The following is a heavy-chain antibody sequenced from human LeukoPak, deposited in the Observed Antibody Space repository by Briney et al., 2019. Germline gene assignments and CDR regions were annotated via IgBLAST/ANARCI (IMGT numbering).Heavy chain of an antibody. CDR3: ARDRPSSGFFDP. D-gene: IGHD3-22*01. CDR2: IYYSGNT. V-gene: IGHV4-59*12. Sequence: PSETLSLTCTVSGGSISGYYWGWIRQPPGKGLEWIGYIYYSGNTNYNPSLKSRVTISVDTSKNLFSLRLSSVTAADTAVYYCARDRPSSGFFDPWGQGTLVTVSS. CDR1: GGSISGYY. J-gene: IGHJ5*02.